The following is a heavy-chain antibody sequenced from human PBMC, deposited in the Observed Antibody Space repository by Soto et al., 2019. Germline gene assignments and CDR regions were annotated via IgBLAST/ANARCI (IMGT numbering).Heavy chain of an antibody. J-gene: IGHJ4*02. V-gene: IGHV3-7*03. CDR3: SRENWFQDY. CDR2: IKYDGNEQ. CDR1: EFTFSNYY. D-gene: IGHD3-9*01. Sequence: EVRLVESGGGLVQPGGSLRLSCAASEFTFSNYYMTWVRQAPGKGLEWVASIKYDGNEQNYVDSVKGRFTISRDNAKNSLYLQMNSLRAEDTALYYCSRENWFQDYWGQGTLVTVSS.